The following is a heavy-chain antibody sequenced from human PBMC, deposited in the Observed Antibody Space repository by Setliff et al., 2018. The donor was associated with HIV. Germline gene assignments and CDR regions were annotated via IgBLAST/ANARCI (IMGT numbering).Heavy chain of an antibody. CDR1: GYSFTSYW. Sequence: GESLKVSCKGSGYSFTSYWIGWVRQMPGKGLEWMGIIYPGDSDTRYSPSFQGQVTISADKSISTAYLQWSSLKASDTAMYYCARSIVVAFGYCSSTSCLLWYYYYMDVWGKGTTVTVSS. CDR3: ARSIVVAFGYCSSTSCLLWYYYYMDV. J-gene: IGHJ6*03. V-gene: IGHV5-51*01. D-gene: IGHD2-2*03. CDR2: IYPGDSDT.